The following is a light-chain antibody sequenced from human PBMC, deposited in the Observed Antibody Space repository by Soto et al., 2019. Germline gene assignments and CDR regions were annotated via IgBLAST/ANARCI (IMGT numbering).Light chain of an antibody. CDR2: DAS. V-gene: IGKV1-5*01. CDR1: QSISSW. J-gene: IGKJ1*01. CDR3: QQYNNYSET. Sequence: DIQMTQSPSSLSASVGDRVTITCRAIQSISSWLAWYRQKPGKAPKLLVYDASNLESEVPSRFSCSGSGTEFTLSISRLQPDDFATYDCQQYNNYSETFGQGKKVAIQ.